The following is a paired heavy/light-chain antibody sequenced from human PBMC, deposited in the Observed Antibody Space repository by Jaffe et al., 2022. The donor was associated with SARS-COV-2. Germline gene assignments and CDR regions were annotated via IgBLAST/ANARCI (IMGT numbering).Heavy chain of an antibody. CDR1: GFSLNSYN. CDR2: SGTTTGRI. J-gene: IGHJ3*02. D-gene: IGHD1-7*01. CDR3: ARARRGLHGTETFDI. V-gene: IGHV3-48*01. Sequence: EVRLVESGGGLVEPGGSLRLSCAASGFSLNSYNINWVRQTPGKGLEWISSSGTTTGRIYFADSVRGRFSISRDNAQNSLNLHMDSLRADDTALYYCARARRGLHGTETFDIWGQGTVVIVSS.
Light chain of an antibody. CDR1: QSLLDSDDGNTY. CDR3: MQGIEFPVT. Sequence: DIIMTQTPLSLSVTPGEPASISCRSSQSLLDSDDGNTYLDWYLQKPGQSPQLLIYRLSYRASGVPDRFSGSGSGTEFTLKISRVEAEDVGVYFCMQGIEFPVTFGGGTTVEI. CDR2: RLS. V-gene: IGKV2-40*01. J-gene: IGKJ4*01.